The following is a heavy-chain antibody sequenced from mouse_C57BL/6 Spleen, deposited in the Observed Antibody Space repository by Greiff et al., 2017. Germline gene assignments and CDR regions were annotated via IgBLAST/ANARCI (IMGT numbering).Heavy chain of an antibody. Sequence: EVQLQQSGPELVKPGASVKMSCKASGYTFTDYSMHWVKQSHGKSLEWIGYFNPNNGGTSYNQKFKGKATLTVNKSSSTACRDVRSVASEGSAVDYGARGGPCYCDDWGQGTTLTVSS. CDR3: ARGGPCYCDD. V-gene: IGHV1-22*01. CDR2: FNPNNGGT. CDR1: GYTFTDYS. J-gene: IGHJ2*01.